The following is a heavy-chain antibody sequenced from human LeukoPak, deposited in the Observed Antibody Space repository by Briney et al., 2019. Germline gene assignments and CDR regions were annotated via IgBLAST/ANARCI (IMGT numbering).Heavy chain of an antibody. Sequence: GGSLRPSCAASGFTFNTYEMNWVRQAPGKGLEWVSYISSSGSNIYYADAVKGRFTISRDNAKNSLYLQMNSLRAEDTAVYYCARDGGSSWYFDYWGQGTLVTVSS. D-gene: IGHD6-13*01. CDR2: ISSSGSNI. J-gene: IGHJ4*02. CDR3: ARDGGSSWYFDY. V-gene: IGHV3-48*03. CDR1: GFTFNTYE.